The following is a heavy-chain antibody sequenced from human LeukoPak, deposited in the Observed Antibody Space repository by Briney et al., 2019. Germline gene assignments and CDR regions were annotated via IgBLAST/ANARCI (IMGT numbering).Heavy chain of an antibody. Sequence: QPGGSLRLSCAASGFTFSDYYMNWIRQAPGKGLEWVSYISSSSSTIYYVDSVKGRFTISRDNAKNSLYLQMNSLRDEDTAVYYCARDSDYYGSSGYFYSYFDLWGRGTLVTVSS. D-gene: IGHD3-22*01. J-gene: IGHJ2*01. CDR3: ARDSDYYGSSGYFYSYFDL. CDR2: ISSSSSTI. V-gene: IGHV3-48*02. CDR1: GFTFSDYY.